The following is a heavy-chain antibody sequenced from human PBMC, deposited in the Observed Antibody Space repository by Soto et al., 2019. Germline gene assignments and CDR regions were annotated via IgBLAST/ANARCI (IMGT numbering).Heavy chain of an antibody. CDR1: GYTFTSYD. CDR3: ARGRKLITIFGVVIASYFDY. V-gene: IGHV1-8*01. Sequence: ASVEVSCKASGYTFTSYDINWVLEATGQGLEGMVWVNPNSGNTGYAQKFQGRVTMNRNTSISTDYMELSSLRSEDTAVYYCARGRKLITIFGVVIASYFDYWGQGTLVTVPQ. D-gene: IGHD3-3*01. J-gene: IGHJ4*02. CDR2: VNPNSGNT.